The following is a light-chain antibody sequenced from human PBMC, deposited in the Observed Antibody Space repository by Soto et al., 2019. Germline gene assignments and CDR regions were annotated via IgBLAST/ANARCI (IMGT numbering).Light chain of an antibody. V-gene: IGKV3-11*01. CDR1: QSFSGY. Sequence: EILLTQSPATLSLSPGETATLSCRASQSFSGYMGWYQQKPFQAPRLLIYADSNRATGIAARFSGSGSGTDFTLTISSLEPEDFSVYYCQQRYNWPITFGQGTRLEIK. CDR3: QQRYNWPIT. CDR2: ADS. J-gene: IGKJ5*01.